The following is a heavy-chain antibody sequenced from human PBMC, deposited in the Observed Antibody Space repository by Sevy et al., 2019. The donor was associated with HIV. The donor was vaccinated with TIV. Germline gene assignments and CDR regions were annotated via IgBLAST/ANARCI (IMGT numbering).Heavy chain of an antibody. CDR2: INGDGSST. D-gene: IGHD6-19*01. Sequence: GGSLRLSCAASGFTFSSYWMHWVRQAPGKGLMWVSRINGDGSSTSYADSVKGRFTISRDNAKNTLYLQMNSLRAEDTAVYYCGKWRAVAGSPHAFDIWGQGTMVTVSS. V-gene: IGHV3-74*01. J-gene: IGHJ3*02. CDR3: GKWRAVAGSPHAFDI. CDR1: GFTFSSYW.